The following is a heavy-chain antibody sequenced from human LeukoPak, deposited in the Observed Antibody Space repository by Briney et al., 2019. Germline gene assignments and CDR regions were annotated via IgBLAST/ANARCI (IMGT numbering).Heavy chain of an antibody. D-gene: IGHD3-3*01. CDR3: ARAIFGVTYYYYYMDV. CDR1: GFTFSSYG. V-gene: IGHV3-30*03. J-gene: IGHJ6*03. Sequence: GGSLRLSCAASGFTFSSYGVHWVRQAPGKGLEWVAVISYDGSNKYYADSVKGRFTISRDNSKNTLYLQMNSLRAEDTAVYYCARAIFGVTYYYYYMDVWGKGTTVTVSS. CDR2: ISYDGSNK.